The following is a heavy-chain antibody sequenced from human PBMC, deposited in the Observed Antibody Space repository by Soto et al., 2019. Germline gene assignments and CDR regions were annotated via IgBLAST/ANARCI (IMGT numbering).Heavy chain of an antibody. D-gene: IGHD2-21*02. CDR2: ISYDGSNK. J-gene: IGHJ4*02. CDR3: ARGSHIVVVTATPGGY. CDR1: GFTFSSYA. Sequence: QGQLVESGGGVVQPGRSLRLSCAASGFTFSSYAMHWVRQAPGKGLEWVAVISYDGSNKYYADSVKGRFTISRDNSKNTLYLQMNSLRAEDTAVYYCARGSHIVVVTATPGGYWGQGTLVTVSS. V-gene: IGHV3-30-3*01.